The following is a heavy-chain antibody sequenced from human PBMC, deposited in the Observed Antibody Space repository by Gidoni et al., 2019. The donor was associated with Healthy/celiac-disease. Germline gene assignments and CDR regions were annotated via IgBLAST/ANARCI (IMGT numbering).Heavy chain of an antibody. CDR3: ARRPVGSYYYYYYGMDV. J-gene: IGHJ6*02. D-gene: IGHD1-26*01. V-gene: IGHV4-34*01. CDR1: GGSCSGYY. CDR2: INNSGST. Sequence: QVQLQQWGAGLLKPSETLPPTCAAYGGSCSGYYWSSIRQPPGKGREWIGEINNSGSTNYNPSLKSRVTISIDTSKNQFSLKLSSVTAADTAVYYCARRPVGSYYYYYYGMDVWGQGTTVTVSS.